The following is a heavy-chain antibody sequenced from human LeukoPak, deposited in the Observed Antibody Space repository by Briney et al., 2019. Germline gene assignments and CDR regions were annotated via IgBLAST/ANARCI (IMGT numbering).Heavy chain of an antibody. CDR1: GFTFSSYG. J-gene: IGHJ4*02. D-gene: IGHD6-13*01. CDR2: IWYDGSNK. CDR3: ARDRAAADLDY. V-gene: IGHV3-33*01. Sequence: GRSLRLSYAASGFTFSSYGMHWVRQAPGKGLEWVAVIWYDGSNKFYADSVKGRFTISRDNSKNTLYLQMNSLRAEDTAVYYCARDRAAADLDYWGQGTLVTVSS.